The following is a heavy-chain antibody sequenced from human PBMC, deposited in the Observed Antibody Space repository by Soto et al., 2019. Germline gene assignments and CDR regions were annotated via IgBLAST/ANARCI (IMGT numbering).Heavy chain of an antibody. CDR1: GGSISSSSYY. D-gene: IGHD3-10*01. V-gene: IGHV4-39*01. CDR3: ASYYGSGSYYHAAPVGD. J-gene: IGHJ4*02. Sequence: PSETLSLTCTVSGGSISSSSYYWGWIRQPPGKGLEWIGSIYYSGSTYYNPSLKSRVTISVDTSKNQFSLKLSSVTAADTAVYYCASYYGSGSYYHAAPVGDWGQGTRVTVSS. CDR2: IYYSGST.